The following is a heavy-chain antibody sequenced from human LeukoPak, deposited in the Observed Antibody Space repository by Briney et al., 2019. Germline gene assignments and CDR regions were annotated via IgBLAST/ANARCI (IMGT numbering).Heavy chain of an antibody. V-gene: IGHV4-59*01. J-gene: IGHJ4*02. D-gene: IGHD6-19*01. CDR3: VRGGLSSGWYSYFDY. Sequence: PSESLSLTCTVSGGSISSYYWSWIRQPPGKGLEWIGYIYYSGSTNYNPSLKSRVTISVDTSKNQFSLKLSSVTAADTAVYYCVRGGLSSGWYSYFDYWGQGTLVTVSS. CDR2: IYYSGST. CDR1: GGSISSYY.